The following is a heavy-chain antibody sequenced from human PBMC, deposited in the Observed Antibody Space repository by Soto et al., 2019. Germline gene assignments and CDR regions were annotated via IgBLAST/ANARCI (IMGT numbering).Heavy chain of an antibody. CDR2: MSYDGTNK. CDR3: ARDPSPYTSGWYGIDF. Sequence: PGGSLRLSCTASGFMFSAYAMLWVRQAPGKGLEWVAAMSYDGTNKYYADSLKGRFTISRDNSKNTLSLQMSSLTADDSAVYYCARDPSPYTSGWYGIDFWGLGTLVTVSS. CDR1: GFMFSAYA. J-gene: IGHJ4*01. V-gene: IGHV3-30-3*01. D-gene: IGHD6-19*01.